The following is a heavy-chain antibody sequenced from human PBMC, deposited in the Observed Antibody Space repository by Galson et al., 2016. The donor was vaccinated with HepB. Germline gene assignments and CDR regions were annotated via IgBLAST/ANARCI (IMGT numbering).Heavy chain of an antibody. CDR2: VNYVGRA. V-gene: IGHV4-34*01. D-gene: IGHD5-24*01. J-gene: IGHJ6*02. Sequence: SETLSLTCGVFGGSLSGYYWSWVRQPPGMGLEWIGEVNYVGRANYNPSLRSRVTISVDVSNNQFSLNLKSLSAADTAVYYCAKTETTISPHDSNDLDVWGQGTTVTVSS. CDR3: AKTETTISPHDSNDLDV. CDR1: GGSLSGYY.